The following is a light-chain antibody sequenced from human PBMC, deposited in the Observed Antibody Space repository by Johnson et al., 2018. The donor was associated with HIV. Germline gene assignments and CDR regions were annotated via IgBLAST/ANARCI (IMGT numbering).Light chain of an antibody. J-gene: IGLJ1*01. Sequence: HSVFTQPPSVSAAPGQMVTISCSGSSSNIGINYVSWYQQLPGTAPKLLIYQNTWRPSWIPDRFSGSTSGASATLAITGLQTGDEADYYCGTWDNSLKAEVFGTGTKVTVL. V-gene: IGLV1-51*02. CDR1: SSNIGINY. CDR3: GTWDNSLKAEV. CDR2: QNT.